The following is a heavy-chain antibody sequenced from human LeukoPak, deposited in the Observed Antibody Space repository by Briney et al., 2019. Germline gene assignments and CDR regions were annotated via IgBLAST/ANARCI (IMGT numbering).Heavy chain of an antibody. CDR1: GFTFSNYC. V-gene: IGHV3-74*01. Sequence: PGGSLRLSCAAAGFTFSNYCMHWVRQTPGKGLVWVSRIISDGSSTSYADSVKGRFTISRDNAKNTLYLQMNSLRAEDTAVYYCARDGSLPDYWGQGTLVTVSS. J-gene: IGHJ4*02. CDR3: ARDGSLPDY. CDR2: IISDGSST.